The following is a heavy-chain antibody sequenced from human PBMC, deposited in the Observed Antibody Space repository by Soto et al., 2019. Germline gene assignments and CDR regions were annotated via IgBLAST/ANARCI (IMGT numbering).Heavy chain of an antibody. Sequence: QVQLVESGGGVVQPGRSLRLSCAASGFTFSSYGMHWVRQAPGKGLEWVAVIWYDGSNKYYADSVKGRFTISRDNSKNTLYLQMNSLRAEDTAVYYCARQGGIDYDFWSGYYSGGYYYYGMDVWGQGTTVTVSS. CDR1: GFTFSSYG. CDR2: IWYDGSNK. V-gene: IGHV3-33*01. CDR3: ARQGGIDYDFWSGYYSGGYYYYGMDV. D-gene: IGHD3-3*01. J-gene: IGHJ6*02.